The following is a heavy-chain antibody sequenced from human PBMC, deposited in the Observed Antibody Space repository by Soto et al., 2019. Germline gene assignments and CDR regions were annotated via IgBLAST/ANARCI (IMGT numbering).Heavy chain of an antibody. CDR1: GGSISSYY. D-gene: IGHD3-16*02. V-gene: IGHV4-59*01. CDR3: ARDDYDYVWGSYRYHWFDP. J-gene: IGHJ5*02. CDR2: IYYSGST. Sequence: SETLSLTCTVSGGSISSYYWSWIRQPPGNGLEWIGYIYYSGSTNYNPSLKSRVTISVDTSKNQFSLKLSSVTAADTAVYYCARDDYDYVWGSYRYHWFDPWGQGTLVTVSS.